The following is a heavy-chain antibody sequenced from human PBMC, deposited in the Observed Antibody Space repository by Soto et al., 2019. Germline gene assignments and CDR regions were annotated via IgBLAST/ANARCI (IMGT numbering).Heavy chain of an antibody. D-gene: IGHD2-15*01. J-gene: IGHJ3*02. Sequence: GASVKVSCKASGYTFSSYAISWVRQAPGQGLEWMGGIIPYFGTANYAQKFQGRVTITADKSTSTAYMELSSLRSEDTAVYYCACLVVVAVTGPVEDFHNWGQGTMVTVSS. CDR3: ACLVVVAVTGPVEDFHN. CDR1: GYTFSSYA. V-gene: IGHV1-69*06. CDR2: IIPYFGTA.